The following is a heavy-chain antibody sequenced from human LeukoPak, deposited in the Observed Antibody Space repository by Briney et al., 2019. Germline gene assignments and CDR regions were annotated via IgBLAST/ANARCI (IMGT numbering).Heavy chain of an antibody. J-gene: IGHJ4*02. CDR2: ISAYNGNT. V-gene: IGHV1-18*01. CDR3: ARDRRYYDSSGYNTPGGY. CDR1: GYTFTSYG. Sequence: ASVKVSRKASGYTFTSYGISWVRQAPGQGLEWMGWISAYNGNTNYAQKLQGRVTMTTDTSTSTAYMELRSLRSDDTAVYYCARDRRYYDSSGYNTPGGYWGQGTLVTVSS. D-gene: IGHD3-22*01.